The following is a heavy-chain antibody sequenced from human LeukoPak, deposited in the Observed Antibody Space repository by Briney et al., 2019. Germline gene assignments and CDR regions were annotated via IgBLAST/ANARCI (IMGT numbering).Heavy chain of an antibody. V-gene: IGHV3-30*04. J-gene: IGHJ3*02. CDR3: AREGGGSYGIIAAFDI. CDR2: ISYDGSNK. Sequence: PGRSLRLSCAASGFTFSSYAMHWVRQAPGKGLEWVAVISYDGSNKYYADSVKGRFTISRDNSKNTLYLQMNSLRAEDTAVYYCAREGGGSYGIIAAFDIWGQGTMVTVSS. D-gene: IGHD1-26*01. CDR1: GFTFSSYA.